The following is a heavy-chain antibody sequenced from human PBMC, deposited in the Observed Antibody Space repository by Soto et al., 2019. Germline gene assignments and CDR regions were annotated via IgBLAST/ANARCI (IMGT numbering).Heavy chain of an antibody. J-gene: IGHJ6*03. Sequence: QVQLVQSGAEVKKPGASVKVSCKTSGDSFSAFYLHWVRQAPGQGLEWLGWINPNGGATKYAQKFRGRVAMTRDPSIRTAYLELSSLRSDDTDIYYCARESGGATATLDYYYFYMDVWGKGTTVTVSS. CDR2: INPNGGAT. CDR1: GDSFSAFY. D-gene: IGHD1-26*01. CDR3: ARESGGATATLDYYYFYMDV. V-gene: IGHV1-2*02.